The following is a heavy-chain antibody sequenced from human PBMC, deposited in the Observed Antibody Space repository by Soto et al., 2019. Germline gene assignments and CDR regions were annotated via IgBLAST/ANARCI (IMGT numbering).Heavy chain of an antibody. CDR2: VKTQTDGGTT. CDR1: GFSFSHAW. J-gene: IGHJ6*02. Sequence: EVQLVESGGGLVKPGGSHRLSCAASGFSFSHAWMSWVRQAPGKGLEWVGRVKTQTDGGTTDYAAPVKGRFTISRDDLKDTLYLQMNSLKTEDTAVYYCTTSHPYYYVIDVWGQGTTVTVSS. CDR3: TTSHPYYYVIDV. V-gene: IGHV3-15*01.